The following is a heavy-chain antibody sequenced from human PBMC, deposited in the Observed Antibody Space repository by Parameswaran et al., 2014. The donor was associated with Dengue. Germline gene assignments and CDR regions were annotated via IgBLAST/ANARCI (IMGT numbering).Heavy chain of an antibody. CDR3: ARGDSSGYCVFDY. J-gene: IGHJ4*02. D-gene: IGHD3-22*01. CDR2: ISAYNGNT. Sequence: WVRQAPGQGLEWMGWISAYNGNTNYAQKLQGRVTMTTDTSTSTAYMELRSLRSDDTAVYYCARGDSSGYCVFDYWGQGTLVTVSS. V-gene: IGHV1-18*01.